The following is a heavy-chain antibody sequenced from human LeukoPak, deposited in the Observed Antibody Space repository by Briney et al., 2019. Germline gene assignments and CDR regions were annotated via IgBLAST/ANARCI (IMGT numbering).Heavy chain of an antibody. CDR3: ARDGSRDTASNTFDF. CDR2: INTDGSHT. V-gene: IGHV3-74*01. Sequence: GGSLRLSCVASGFTFSRSWIHWVRQAPGKGLVWVSRINTDGSHTTYADFVKGRFTTPRDNAKSTLYLQMNSVRAEDTAVYYCARDGSRDTASNTFDFWGQGTMVTVSS. J-gene: IGHJ3*01. CDR1: GFTFSRSW. D-gene: IGHD5-18*01.